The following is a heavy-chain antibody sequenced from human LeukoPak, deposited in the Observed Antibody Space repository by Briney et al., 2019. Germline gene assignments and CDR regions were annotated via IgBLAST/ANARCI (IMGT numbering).Heavy chain of an antibody. CDR1: GYTFTGHY. D-gene: IGHD1-26*01. V-gene: IGHV1-2*02. J-gene: IGHJ4*02. CDR2: IKPNSGGT. Sequence: ASVKVSCKASGYTFTGHYMHWVRQAPGQGLEWMGWIKPNSGGTSHAQKFQGRVTMTRDTSISTAYTELRRLTSDDTAVYYCARGGWELLRTSFDYWGQGTLVTVSS. CDR3: ARGGWELLRTSFDY.